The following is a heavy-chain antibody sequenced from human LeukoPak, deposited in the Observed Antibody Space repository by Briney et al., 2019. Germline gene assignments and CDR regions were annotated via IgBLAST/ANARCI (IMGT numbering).Heavy chain of an antibody. D-gene: IGHD6-13*01. V-gene: IGHV4-34*01. CDR1: GGSFSGYY. CDR2: INHSGST. CDR3: AGTYSSSWSEDDY. Sequence: SETLSPTCAVYGGSFSGYYWSWIRQPPGKGLEWIGEINHSGSTNYNPSLKSRVTISVDTSKNQFSLKLSSVTAADTAVYYCAGTYSSSWSEDDYWGQGTLVTFSS. J-gene: IGHJ4*02.